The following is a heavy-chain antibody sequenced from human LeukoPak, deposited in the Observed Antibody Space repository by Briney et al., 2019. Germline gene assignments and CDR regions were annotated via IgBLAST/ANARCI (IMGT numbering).Heavy chain of an antibody. J-gene: IGHJ6*03. CDR2: FDPEDGET. Sequence: ASVKVSCKISGYTLTELSMHWVRQAPGKGLEWMGGFDPEDGETIYAQKFQGRVTMTEDTSTDTAYMELSSLRSEGTAVYYCATDPVAAAGERRYYYYMDVWGKGTTVTVSS. CDR1: GYTLTELS. D-gene: IGHD6-13*01. V-gene: IGHV1-24*01. CDR3: ATDPVAAAGERRYYYYMDV.